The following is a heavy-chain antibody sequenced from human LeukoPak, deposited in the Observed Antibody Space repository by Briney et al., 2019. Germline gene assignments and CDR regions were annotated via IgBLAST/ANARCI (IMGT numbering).Heavy chain of an antibody. V-gene: IGHV4-34*01. CDR1: GGSFSGYY. J-gene: IGHJ4*02. Sequence: SETLSLTCAVYGGSFSGYYWSWIRQPPGKGLEWIGEINHSGSTNYNPSLKSRATISVDTSKHQFSLKLSSVTAADTAVYYCARGPGYYSNYDYWGQGTLVTVSS. CDR3: ARGPGYYSNYDY. CDR2: INHSGST. D-gene: IGHD4-11*01.